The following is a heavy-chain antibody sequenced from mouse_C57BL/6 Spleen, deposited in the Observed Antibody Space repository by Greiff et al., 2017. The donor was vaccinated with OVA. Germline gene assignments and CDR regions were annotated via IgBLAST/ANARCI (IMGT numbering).Heavy chain of an antibody. V-gene: IGHV1-80*01. Sequence: VQLQESGAELVKPGASVKISCKASGYAFSSYWMNWVKQRPGKGLEWIGQIYPGDGDTNYNGKFKGKATLTADKSSSTAYMQLSSLTSEDSAVYFCARYRTTVWYFDVWGTGTTVTVSS. CDR3: ARYRTTVWYFDV. CDR2: IYPGDGDT. J-gene: IGHJ1*03. D-gene: IGHD1-1*01. CDR1: GYAFSSYW.